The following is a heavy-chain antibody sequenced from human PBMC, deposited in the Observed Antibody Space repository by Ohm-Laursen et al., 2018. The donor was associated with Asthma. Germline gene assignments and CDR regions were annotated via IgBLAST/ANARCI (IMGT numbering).Heavy chain of an antibody. Sequence: SLRLSCTASGFTFSSYWMSWVRQAPGKGLEWVANIKQDASEKYYLDSVKGRFTNSRDNAENSVFLQMNSLRAEATAIYFCVRDTRFAFHFWGQGTMVTVSS. J-gene: IGHJ3*01. V-gene: IGHV3-7*01. CDR2: IKQDASEK. CDR1: GFTFSSYW. CDR3: VRDTRFAFHF.